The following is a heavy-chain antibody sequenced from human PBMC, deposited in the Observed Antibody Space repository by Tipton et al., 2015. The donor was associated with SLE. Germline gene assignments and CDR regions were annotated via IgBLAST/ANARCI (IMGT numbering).Heavy chain of an antibody. V-gene: IGHV4-39*02. Sequence: TLSLTCTVSGGSISSRDYHWGWIRQPPGKGLEWIGNIYYSGSTYHNPSLKSRVTISVDTSKNQFSLKLSSVTAADTAVYYCARDPRLNWDYGTYFDYWGQGTLVTVSS. CDR2: IYYSGST. J-gene: IGHJ4*02. CDR1: GGSISSRDYH. D-gene: IGHD7-27*01. CDR3: ARDPRLNWDYGTYFDY.